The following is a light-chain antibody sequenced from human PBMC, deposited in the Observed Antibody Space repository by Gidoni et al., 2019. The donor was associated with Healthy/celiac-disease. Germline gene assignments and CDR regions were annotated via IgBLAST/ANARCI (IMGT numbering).Light chain of an antibody. J-gene: IGKJ1*01. CDR3: QQYNNWAPWT. Sequence: EIVMTQSTATLSVSPGERATHACRASQSISSYLAWYQLNPGQAPRILIYGASTRATGIPASFSGSGSGTEFTLTISSLQSEDFAVYYCQQYNNWAPWTFGQGTKVEIK. V-gene: IGKV3-15*01. CDR1: QSISSY. CDR2: GAS.